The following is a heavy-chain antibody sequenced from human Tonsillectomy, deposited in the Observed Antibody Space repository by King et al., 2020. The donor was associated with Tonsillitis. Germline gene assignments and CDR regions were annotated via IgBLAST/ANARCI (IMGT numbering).Heavy chain of an antibody. CDR1: GFTFSSYW. V-gene: IGHV3-7*01. D-gene: IGHD6-25*01. Sequence: QLVQSGGGLVQPGGSLRLSCAASGFTFSSYWMSWVRQAPGKGLEWVANIKQGGSEKYYVDSVKGRFTSSRVNAKNSLYLQMNSLRAEDTAVYYCARDGSSGWNFDSWGQGTLVPVSS. J-gene: IGHJ4*02. CDR3: ARDGSSGWNFDS. CDR2: IKQGGSEK.